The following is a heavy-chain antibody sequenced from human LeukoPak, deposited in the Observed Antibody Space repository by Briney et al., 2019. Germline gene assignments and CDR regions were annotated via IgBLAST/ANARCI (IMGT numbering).Heavy chain of an antibody. Sequence: PGGSLRPSCAASEFTYGMNWVRQAPGKGLEWVANIKQDGSEKYYVDSVKGRFTISRDNARNSVYLQMYSLRVEDTAVYYCAGGTGWITDVWGQGTTVTVSS. V-gene: IGHV3-7*01. CDR2: IKQDGSEK. D-gene: IGHD6-19*01. CDR1: EFTYG. J-gene: IGHJ6*02. CDR3: AGGTGWITDV.